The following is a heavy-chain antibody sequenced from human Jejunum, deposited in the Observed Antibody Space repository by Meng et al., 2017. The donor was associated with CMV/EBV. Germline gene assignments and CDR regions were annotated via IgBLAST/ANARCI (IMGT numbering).Heavy chain of an antibody. Sequence: SGVNCSNAWMTWVRQAPGKGLEWVGRIKTKTDVGTISYATSVEGRFTISRDDSKNTLYVEMSSLKTEDTAVYYCTTARSYGSSDYWGQGTWVTVSS. V-gene: IGHV3-15*01. CDR1: GVNCSNAW. CDR2: IKTKTDVGTI. CDR3: TTARSYGSSDY. D-gene: IGHD6-6*01. J-gene: IGHJ4*02.